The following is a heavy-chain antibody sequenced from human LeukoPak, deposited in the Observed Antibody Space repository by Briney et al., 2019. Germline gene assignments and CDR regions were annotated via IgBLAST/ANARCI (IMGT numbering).Heavy chain of an antibody. Sequence: PGRSLRLSCAVSGFTFRNAGMHWVRQAPGKGLEWVAVIWYDGSQKYYADSVKGRFTISRDNSKNMLYLHMNSLRAEDTAVYYCARGTAGYHSSYFDYWGQGTLVTVSS. CDR1: GFTFRNAG. D-gene: IGHD3-16*02. CDR3: ARGTAGYHSSYFDY. V-gene: IGHV3-33*01. J-gene: IGHJ4*02. CDR2: IWYDGSQK.